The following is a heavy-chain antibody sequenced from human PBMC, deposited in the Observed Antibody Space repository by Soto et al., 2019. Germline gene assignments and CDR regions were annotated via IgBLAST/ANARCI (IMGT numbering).Heavy chain of an antibody. CDR3: ARQQLLPFYYALDV. D-gene: IGHD2-15*01. Sequence: PSETLSLTCNVSGGSISGYYWSWIRQSPGKGLEYIGYSYYRGSTKYNSSLKSRVTMSLDTSTNQFSLKMNSVPAADTAVYYCARQQLLPFYYALDVWGQGTTVTVSS. V-gene: IGHV4-59*01. CDR2: SYYRGST. J-gene: IGHJ6*02. CDR1: GGSISGYY.